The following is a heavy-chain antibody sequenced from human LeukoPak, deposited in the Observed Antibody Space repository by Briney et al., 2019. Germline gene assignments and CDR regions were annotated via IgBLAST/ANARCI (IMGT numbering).Heavy chain of an antibody. J-gene: IGHJ4*02. V-gene: IGHV4-39*01. CDR2: IYYSGST. Sequence: SETLSLTCTVSGGSISGSSYYWGWIRQPPGKGLEWIGSIYYSGSTYYNPSLKSRVTISVDTSKNQFSLKLSSVTAADTAVYYCAGQVTFGYAYAYYFDYWGQGSLVTVSS. CDR1: GGSISGSSYY. CDR3: AGQVTFGYAYAYYFDY. D-gene: IGHD5-18*01.